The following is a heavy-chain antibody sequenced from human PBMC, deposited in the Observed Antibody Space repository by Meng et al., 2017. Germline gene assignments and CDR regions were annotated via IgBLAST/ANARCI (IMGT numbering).Heavy chain of an antibody. CDR1: GYNFPDYY. CDR2: INPKSGDT. J-gene: IGHJ4*02. CDR3: ARDEDISAAGKLFSDY. V-gene: IGHV1-2*06. Sequence: QGQLVRSGAEVKKPGASGKVSCKTSGYNFPDYYIHWVRRAPGQGLEWMGRINPKSGDTHYAQKFQARVTMTGDTSISTAYMELSGLRSDDTAMYYCARDEDISAAGKLFSDYWGQGTLVTVSS. D-gene: IGHD6-25*01.